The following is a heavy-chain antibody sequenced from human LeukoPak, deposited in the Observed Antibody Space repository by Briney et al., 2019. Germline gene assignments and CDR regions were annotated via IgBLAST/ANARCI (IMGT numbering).Heavy chain of an antibody. D-gene: IGHD5/OR15-5a*01. CDR2: ISGSGSTT. Sequence: GGSLRLSCAASGFTFSTYAMTWVRQAPGKGLEWVSGISGSGSTTYYADSVKGRFTISRDNAKNTLYLQMNSLRAEDTAVYYCARDPSDSTPPYYYGMDVWGQGTTVTVSS. V-gene: IGHV3-23*01. J-gene: IGHJ6*02. CDR3: ARDPSDSTPPYYYGMDV. CDR1: GFTFSTYA.